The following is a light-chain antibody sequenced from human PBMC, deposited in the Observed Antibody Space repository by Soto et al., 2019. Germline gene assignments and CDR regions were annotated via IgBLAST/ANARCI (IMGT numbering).Light chain of an antibody. J-gene: IGKJ5*01. V-gene: IGKV1D-12*01. Sequence: QSXSPVSAWAREXXXXXXXASKGINTWVAWNQQQXGTAREVMISDASXLHSGVPSRFSGSGSGTDFTLNISSLQPEDLATYYCQQLNSLPITFGQGARLEI. CDR1: KGINTW. CDR3: QQLNSLPIT. CDR2: DAS.